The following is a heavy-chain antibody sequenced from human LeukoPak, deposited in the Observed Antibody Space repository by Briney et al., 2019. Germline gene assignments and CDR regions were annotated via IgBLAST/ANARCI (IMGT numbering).Heavy chain of an antibody. CDR2: IYYSGST. CDR3: ARDAGNYGGNSEAFDI. J-gene: IGHJ3*02. D-gene: IGHD4-23*01. V-gene: IGHV4-31*01. CDR1: GGSISSGGYY. Sequence: SQTLSLTCTVSGGSISSGGYYWRWIRQHPGTGLEWIVYIYYSGSTYYNPSLKSQVTISVDTSKNQFSLKLGSVTAADTAVYYCARDAGNYGGNSEAFDIWGQGTMVTVSS.